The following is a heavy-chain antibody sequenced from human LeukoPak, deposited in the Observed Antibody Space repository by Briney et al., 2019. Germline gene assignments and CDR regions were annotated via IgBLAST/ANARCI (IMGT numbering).Heavy chain of an antibody. CDR2: ISYDGSNK. Sequence: HSGGPLRLSCAASGFTLRSYAMHWLRGAPGEGVEGVAVISYDGSNKYYADSVKGRFTISRDNSKNTLYLQMNSLRAEDTAVYYCAREVRGVGGAFDIWGQGAMVTVSS. J-gene: IGHJ3*02. D-gene: IGHD3-10*01. CDR3: AREVRGVGGAFDI. V-gene: IGHV3-30-3*01. CDR1: GFTLRSYA.